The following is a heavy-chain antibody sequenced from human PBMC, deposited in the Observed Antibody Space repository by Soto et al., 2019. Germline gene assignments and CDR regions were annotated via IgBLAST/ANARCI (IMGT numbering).Heavy chain of an antibody. V-gene: IGHV3-23*01. D-gene: IGHD6-13*01. J-gene: IGHJ4*02. CDR3: ARRGPGTYFDY. Sequence: EVQLLESGGGLVQPGGSLRLSSAASGFTFSSYAMNWVRQAPGKGLEWVSVISGSGGSTYYADSVKGRFTISRDNSKNTLYLQMNSLRAEDTAVYYCARRGPGTYFDYWGQGTLVTVSS. CDR2: ISGSGGST. CDR1: GFTFSSYA.